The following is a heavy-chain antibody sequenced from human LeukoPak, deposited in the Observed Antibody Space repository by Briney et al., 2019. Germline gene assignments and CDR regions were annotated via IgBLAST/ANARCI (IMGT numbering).Heavy chain of an antibody. Sequence: PGGSLRLSCAASGFTFSSYGMNWVRQAPGKGLEWVSYISSSSSTIYYADSVKGRFTISRDNAKNSLYLQMNSLRAEDTAVYYCARVDFSKLAQYYFDYWGQGTLVTVSS. D-gene: IGHD3-3*01. J-gene: IGHJ4*02. CDR1: GFTFSSYG. CDR2: ISSSSSTI. CDR3: ARVDFSKLAQYYFDY. V-gene: IGHV3-48*01.